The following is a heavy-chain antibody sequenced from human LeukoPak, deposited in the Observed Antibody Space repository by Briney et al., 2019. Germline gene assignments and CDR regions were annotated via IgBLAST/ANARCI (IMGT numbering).Heavy chain of an antibody. D-gene: IGHD2-2*01. Sequence: ASVKVSCKASGYTFTSYDINWVRQATGQGLEWMGWMNPNSGNTSYAQKFQGRVTMTRNTSISTAYMELSSLRSEDTAVYYCALDELLSGGYYYYMDVWGKGTTVTVSS. CDR1: GYTFTSYD. CDR3: ALDELLSGGYYYYMDV. J-gene: IGHJ6*03. V-gene: IGHV1-8*01. CDR2: MNPNSGNT.